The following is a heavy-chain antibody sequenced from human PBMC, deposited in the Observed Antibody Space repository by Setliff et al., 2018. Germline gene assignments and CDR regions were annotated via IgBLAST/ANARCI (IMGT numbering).Heavy chain of an antibody. J-gene: IGHJ4*02. CDR1: GFSVSTNY. Sequence: GGSLRLSCAASGFSVSTNYMTWVRQAPGKGPEWVSVIYSGGSAYYADSVKDRFTISRDISRNTLYLQMNSLRAEDSAMYYCARDLFRNSGGLYCWGQGTLVTVSS. D-gene: IGHD1-7*01. V-gene: IGHV3-66*01. CDR2: IYSGGSA. CDR3: ARDLFRNSGGLYC.